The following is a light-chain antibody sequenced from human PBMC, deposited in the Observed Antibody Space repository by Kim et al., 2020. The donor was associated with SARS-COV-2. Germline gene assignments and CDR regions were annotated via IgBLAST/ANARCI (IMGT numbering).Light chain of an antibody. Sequence: ASVGDRVTITCQASQDITKYLNWYQHKPGKAPQLLIYYASILETGVPSRFSGSGSGTDFAVTISSLQPEDIALYYCQQYDNLPITFGQGTRLEIK. V-gene: IGKV1-33*01. CDR3: QQYDNLPIT. CDR2: YAS. J-gene: IGKJ5*01. CDR1: QDITKY.